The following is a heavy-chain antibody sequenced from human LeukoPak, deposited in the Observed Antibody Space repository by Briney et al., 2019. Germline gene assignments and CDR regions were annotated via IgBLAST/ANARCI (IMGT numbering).Heavy chain of an antibody. V-gene: IGHV3-23*01. J-gene: IGHJ6*03. D-gene: IGHD4-11*01. CDR1: GFTFSSYG. Sequence: GGSLRLSCAASGFTFSSYGMNWVRQAPGKGLEWVSAISGSGGSTYYADSVKGRFTISRDNSKNTLYLQMNSLRAEDTAVYYCAKAPGYSNPFYMDVWGKGTTVTVSS. CDR3: AKAPGYSNPFYMDV. CDR2: ISGSGGST.